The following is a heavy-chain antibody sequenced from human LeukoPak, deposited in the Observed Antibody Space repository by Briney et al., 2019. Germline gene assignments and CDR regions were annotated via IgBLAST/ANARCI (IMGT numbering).Heavy chain of an antibody. CDR2: IYYSGST. J-gene: IGHJ5*02. CDR1: GGSISSYY. CDR3: ARDNVDTGFDP. V-gene: IGHV4-59*01. Sequence: SETLSLTCTVSGGSISSYYWSWLRQPPGKGLEWIGYIYYSGSTNYNPSLKSRVTISVDTSKNQFSLKLSSVTAADTAVYYCARDNVDTGFDPWGQGTLVTVSS. D-gene: IGHD5-18*01.